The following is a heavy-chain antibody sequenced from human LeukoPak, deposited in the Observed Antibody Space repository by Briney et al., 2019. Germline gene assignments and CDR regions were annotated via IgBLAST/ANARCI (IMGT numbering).Heavy chain of an antibody. J-gene: IGHJ5*02. CDR3: AREGQWLPDWFDP. D-gene: IGHD6-19*01. Sequence: SETLSLTCTVSGGSISSHYWSWIRQPPGKGLEWIGYIDYIGSANYNPSLKSRVTISRDTSKNQFSLRLTSVTAADTAVYYCAREGQWLPDWFDPWGQGTLVTVSS. CDR2: IDYIGSA. CDR1: GGSISSHY. V-gene: IGHV4-59*11.